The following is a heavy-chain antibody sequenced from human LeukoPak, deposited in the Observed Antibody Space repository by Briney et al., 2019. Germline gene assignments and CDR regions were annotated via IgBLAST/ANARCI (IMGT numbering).Heavy chain of an antibody. CDR3: AREPYYYDSSGYYRFDY. D-gene: IGHD3-22*01. CDR2: IWYDGSNK. V-gene: IGHV3-33*01. J-gene: IGHJ4*02. CDR1: GFTFSIHG. Sequence: GGSLRLSCAASGFTFSIHGMHWVRQAPGKGLEWVAVIWYDGSNKYYADSVKGRFTISRDNSKNPLYLQMNSLRAEDTAVYYCAREPYYYDSSGYYRFDYWGQGTLVTVSS.